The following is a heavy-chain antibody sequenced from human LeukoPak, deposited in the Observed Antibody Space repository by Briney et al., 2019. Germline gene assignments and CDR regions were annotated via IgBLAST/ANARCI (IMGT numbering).Heavy chain of an antibody. J-gene: IGHJ6*03. Sequence: GGSLRLSCGASGITFSSYGMHWVRQAPGKGLEWVSLISWDGGSTYYADSVKGRFTISRDNSKNSLYLQMNSLRAEDTALYYCAKDKGGDSNYYYYYMDVWGKGTTVTVSS. CDR3: AKDKGGDSNYYYYYMDV. CDR1: GITFSSYG. D-gene: IGHD2-21*02. V-gene: IGHV3-43D*03. CDR2: ISWDGGST.